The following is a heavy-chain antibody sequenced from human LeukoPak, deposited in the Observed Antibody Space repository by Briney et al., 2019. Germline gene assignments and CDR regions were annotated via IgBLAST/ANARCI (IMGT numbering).Heavy chain of an antibody. Sequence: GGSLRLSCAASGFTFSSYGIHWVRQAPGKGLEWVAVIWYDGSNKYYADFVKGRFTFSRDNSKNTLYLQMNSLRAEDTAVYYCARDLRPGSGSYYESDGMDVWGQGTTVTVSS. D-gene: IGHD3-10*01. J-gene: IGHJ6*02. CDR3: ARDLRPGSGSYYESDGMDV. CDR2: IWYDGSNK. CDR1: GFTFSSYG. V-gene: IGHV3-33*01.